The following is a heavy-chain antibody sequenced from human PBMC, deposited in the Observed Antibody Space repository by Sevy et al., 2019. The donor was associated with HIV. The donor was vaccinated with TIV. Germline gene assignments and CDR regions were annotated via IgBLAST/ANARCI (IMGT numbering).Heavy chain of an antibody. CDR3: TRDGGGDYFDY. J-gene: IGHJ4*02. Sequence: GGSLRLSCAASGFTFRRYAMHWVRQAPGQGLESGAVISYDGGKTYHADSVKGRFTISRDNSENTLYLQMNSLRAEDTAVYYCTRDGGGDYFDYWGLGTLVTVSS. D-gene: IGHD2-15*01. V-gene: IGHV3-30*04. CDR2: ISYDGGKT. CDR1: GFTFRRYA.